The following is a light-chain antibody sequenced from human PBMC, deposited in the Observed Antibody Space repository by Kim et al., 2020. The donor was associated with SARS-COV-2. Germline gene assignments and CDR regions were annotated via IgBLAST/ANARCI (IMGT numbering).Light chain of an antibody. V-gene: IGLV3-21*04. J-gene: IGLJ3*02. CDR1: NIESKS. CDR3: QVWDGGSDHWV. CDR2: YDS. Sequence: SYELTQPPSVSVAPGKTAMITCGGNNIESKSVHWYQQKPGQAPVLVINYDSDRPSGIPERFSGSNSGNTATLTISRVEAGDESDYYCQVWDGGSDHWVFGGGTQLTVL.